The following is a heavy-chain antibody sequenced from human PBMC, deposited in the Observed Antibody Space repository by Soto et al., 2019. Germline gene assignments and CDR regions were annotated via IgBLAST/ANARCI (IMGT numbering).Heavy chain of an antibody. CDR2: ISYDGSNK. J-gene: IGHJ4*02. CDR3: AIATSPFWSGYSFDY. D-gene: IGHD3-3*01. V-gene: IGHV3-30*03. CDR1: GFTFSSYG. Sequence: QVQLVESGGGVVQPGRSLRLSCAASGFTFSSYGMHWVRQAPGKGLEWVAVISYDGSNKYYADSVKGRFTISRDNSKNTVYLQTNSLRAEDTAVYYCAIATSPFWSGYSFDYWGQGTLVTVSS.